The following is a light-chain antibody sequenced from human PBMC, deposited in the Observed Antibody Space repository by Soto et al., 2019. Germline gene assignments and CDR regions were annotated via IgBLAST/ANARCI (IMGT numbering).Light chain of an antibody. V-gene: IGKV3-11*01. CDR3: QQRSNWPIIT. J-gene: IGKJ5*01. CDR2: DTS. Sequence: IVMTQSPATLSVSPGESVTLSCRASQLFSSNLAWYQRRPGQAPRLLISDTSNRATGIPARFSGSGSGTDFTLTISSLEPEDFAVYYCQQRSNWPIITFGQGTRLEIK. CDR1: QLFSSN.